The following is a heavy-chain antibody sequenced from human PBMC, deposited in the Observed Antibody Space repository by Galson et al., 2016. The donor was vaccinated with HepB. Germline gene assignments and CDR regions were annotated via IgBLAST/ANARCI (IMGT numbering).Heavy chain of an antibody. CDR3: AVDSSAVPETLYFDY. CDR2: IWNDGVNK. Sequence: SLTLSCAASGFTFTSSDMHWVRQAPGTALEWLAVIWNDGVNKDYADSVTRPFTISRDNSQHTPYLQLNRLKAEDTAVYYCAVDSSAVPETLYFDYWGQGTLVSVSS. CDR1: GFTFTSSD. D-gene: IGHD6-19*01. V-gene: IGHV3-33*01. J-gene: IGHJ4*02.